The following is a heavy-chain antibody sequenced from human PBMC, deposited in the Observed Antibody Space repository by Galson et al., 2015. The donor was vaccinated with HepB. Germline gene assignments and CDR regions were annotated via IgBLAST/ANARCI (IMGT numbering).Heavy chain of an antibody. Sequence: SLRLSCEASGFTFSSYWMHWVRQAPGKGLVWVSRINSDGSSTSYADSVKGRFTISRDNAKNTLYLQMNSLRVEDTAVYYCARDPHPYGDYVVPHYWGQGTLVTVSS. J-gene: IGHJ4*02. CDR2: INSDGSST. CDR3: ARDPHPYGDYVVPHY. CDR1: GFTFSSYW. D-gene: IGHD4-17*01. V-gene: IGHV3-74*01.